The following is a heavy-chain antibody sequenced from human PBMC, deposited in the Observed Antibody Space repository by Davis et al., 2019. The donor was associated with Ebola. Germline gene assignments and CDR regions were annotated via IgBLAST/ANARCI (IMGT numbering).Heavy chain of an antibody. CDR1: AFTFSLFA. CDR2: VSYDGRHK. V-gene: IGHV3-30*04. CDR3: AKIYSSSSA. J-gene: IGHJ4*02. D-gene: IGHD6-6*01. Sequence: GESLKISCAASAFTFSLFAMHWVRQAPGKGLQWVAVVSYDGRHKYYADSVKGRFTISRDNSKDTLYLHMNSLRAEDTAVYYCAKIYSSSSAWGQGTLVTVSS.